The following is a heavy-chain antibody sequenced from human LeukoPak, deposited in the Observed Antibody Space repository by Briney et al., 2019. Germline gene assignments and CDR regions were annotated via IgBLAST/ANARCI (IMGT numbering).Heavy chain of an antibody. V-gene: IGHV3-21*01. CDR3: ASYGYCSSTSCSAFDY. CDR2: ISSSSSYI. CDR1: RFTFSSYS. Sequence: GGSLRLSCAASRFTFSSYSMNWVRQAPGKGLEWVSSISSSSSYIYYADSVKGRFTISRDNAKNSLYLQMNSLRAEDTAVYYCASYGYCSSTSCSAFDYWGQGTLVTVSS. J-gene: IGHJ4*02. D-gene: IGHD2-2*01.